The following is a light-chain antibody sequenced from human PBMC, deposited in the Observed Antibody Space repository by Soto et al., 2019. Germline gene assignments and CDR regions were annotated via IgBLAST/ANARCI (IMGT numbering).Light chain of an antibody. CDR2: GAS. Sequence: EIVLTQSPATLSSSPGERATLSCRASQTVNSRLAWYQHKPGQAPRLLIYGASSRATGIPDRFSGSGSGTDFTLTITSLQPDDFATYYCQQYNGYSTWTFGQGTKVDIK. CDR3: QQYNGYSTWT. J-gene: IGKJ1*01. CDR1: QTVNSR. V-gene: IGKV3-11*01.